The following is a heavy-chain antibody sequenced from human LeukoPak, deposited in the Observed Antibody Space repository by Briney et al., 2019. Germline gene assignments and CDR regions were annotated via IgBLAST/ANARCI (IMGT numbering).Heavy chain of an antibody. CDR3: ARGTSRYFDWLSPFDY. CDR2: ISSSSSYI. D-gene: IGHD3-9*01. CDR1: GFIFSSYS. V-gene: IGHV3-21*01. J-gene: IGHJ4*02. Sequence: GGSLRLSCAASGFIFSSYSMNWVRQAPGKGLEWVSSISSSSSYIYNADSVEGRFTISRDNAKNSLYLQMNSLRAEDTAVYYCARGTSRYFDWLSPFDYWGQGTLVTVSS.